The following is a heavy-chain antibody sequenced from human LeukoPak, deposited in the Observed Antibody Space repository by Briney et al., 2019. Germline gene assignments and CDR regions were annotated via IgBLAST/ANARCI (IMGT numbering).Heavy chain of an antibody. J-gene: IGHJ3*02. CDR2: ISSSGSTI. D-gene: IGHD4-17*01. V-gene: IGHV3-48*03. CDR3: ARDSVDHGDYVDAFDI. Sequence: GGSLRLSCAASGFTFSSYEMNWVRQAPGKGLEWVSYISSSGSTIYYADSVKGRFPISRDNAKNSLYLQMNSLRAEDTAVYYCARDSVDHGDYVDAFDIWGQRTMVTVSS. CDR1: GFTFSSYE.